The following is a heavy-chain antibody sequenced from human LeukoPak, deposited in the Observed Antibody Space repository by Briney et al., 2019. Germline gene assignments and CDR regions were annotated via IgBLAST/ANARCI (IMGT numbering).Heavy chain of an antibody. CDR2: MNPNSGNT. CDR1: GYTLTSYD. CDR3: ARGRSGALRYYGMDV. Sequence: ASVKVSCKASGYTLTSYDINWVRQATGQGLEWMGWMNPNSGNTGYAQKFQGRVTMTRNTSISTAYMELSSLRSEDTAVYYCARGRSGALRYYGMDVWGQGTTVTVSS. J-gene: IGHJ6*02. D-gene: IGHD5-12*01. V-gene: IGHV1-8*01.